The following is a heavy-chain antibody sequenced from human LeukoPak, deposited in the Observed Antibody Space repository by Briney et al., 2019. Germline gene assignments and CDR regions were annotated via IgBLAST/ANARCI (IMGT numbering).Heavy chain of an antibody. D-gene: IGHD3-22*01. CDR2: ISGSGGST. CDR1: GFTFSSYA. J-gene: IGHJ4*02. Sequence: GGSLRLSCAASGFTFSSYAMSWVRQAPGKGLEWVSAISGSGGSTYYAASVKGRFTISRDNSKNTLYLQMNSLRAEDTAVYYCAKALGYDSSGGYFDYWGQGTLVTVSS. V-gene: IGHV3-23*01. CDR3: AKALGYDSSGGYFDY.